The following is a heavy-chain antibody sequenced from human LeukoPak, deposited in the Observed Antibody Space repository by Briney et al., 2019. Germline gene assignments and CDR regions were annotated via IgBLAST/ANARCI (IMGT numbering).Heavy chain of an antibody. D-gene: IGHD6-13*01. Sequence: PSETLSLTCAVYGGSFSGYYWSWIRQPPGKGLEWIGEINHSGSTNYNPSLKSRVTISVDTSKNQFSLKLSSVTAADTAVYYCAWGGRAAAGSDYYHYYMDVWGKGTTVTVSS. CDR3: AWGGRAAAGSDYYHYYMDV. CDR1: GGSFSGYY. CDR2: INHSGST. J-gene: IGHJ6*03. V-gene: IGHV4-34*01.